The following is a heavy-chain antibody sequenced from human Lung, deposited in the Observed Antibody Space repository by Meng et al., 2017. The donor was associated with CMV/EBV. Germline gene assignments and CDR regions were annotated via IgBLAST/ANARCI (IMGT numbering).Heavy chain of an antibody. V-gene: IGHV3-7*01. CDR2: INRDGSEK. D-gene: IGHD2-21*01. CDR3: ASLFCGPTTCYYFDW. Sequence: ESLKISCAASGFRFSTYSMSWVRQAPGKGLEWLASINRDGSEKDYVDSVKGRFTISRDNAKNSLYLVMNSLRAEDTAVYYCASLFCGPTTCYYFDWWGQGTXVTVSS. J-gene: IGHJ4*02. CDR1: GFRFSTYS.